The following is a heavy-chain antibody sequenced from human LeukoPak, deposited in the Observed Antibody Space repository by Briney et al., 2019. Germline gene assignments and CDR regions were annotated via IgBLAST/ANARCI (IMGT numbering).Heavy chain of an antibody. V-gene: IGHV1-24*01. CDR3: ATGWVTGIQLWLRFDY. CDR1: GYTLTELS. CDR2: VDPEDGET. D-gene: IGHD5-18*01. Sequence: GASVNVSCKLSGYTLTELSMHWVRQAPGKGLEWMGGVDPEDGETIYAQKFQGRVTMTEDTSTDTAYMELRSLRSEDTAVYYCATGWVTGIQLWLRFDYWGQGTLVTVSS. J-gene: IGHJ4*02.